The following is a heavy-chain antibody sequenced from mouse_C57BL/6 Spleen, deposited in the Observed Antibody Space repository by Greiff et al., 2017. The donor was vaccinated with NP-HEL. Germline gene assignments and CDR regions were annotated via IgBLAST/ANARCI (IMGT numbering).Heavy chain of an antibody. J-gene: IGHJ1*03. CDR2: IWGDGST. D-gene: IGHD1-1*01. CDR1: GFSLTSYG. CDR3: AQGNYRGYFDV. Sequence: VQLQESGPGLVAPSQSLSITCTVSGFSLTSYGVSWVRQPPGKGLEWLGVIWGDGSTNYHSALISRLSISKDNSKSQVFLQLNSLQTDNTDTYLWAQGNYRGYFDVWGTGTTVTVSS. V-gene: IGHV2-3*01.